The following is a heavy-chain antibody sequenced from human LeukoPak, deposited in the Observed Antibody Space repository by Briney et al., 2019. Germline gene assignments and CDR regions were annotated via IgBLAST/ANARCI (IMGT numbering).Heavy chain of an antibody. CDR1: GYTFTNYY. CDR2: INPSGGST. D-gene: IGHD1-1*01. Sequence: ASVEVSCKASGYTFTNYYIHWVRQAPGQGLEWMGIINPSGGSTSYAQKFQGRVTMTRDTSTSTVHMELSSLRSEDTAVYYCAREAFSSWNANLDSWGQGTLVTVYS. J-gene: IGHJ4*02. V-gene: IGHV1-46*01. CDR3: AREAFSSWNANLDS.